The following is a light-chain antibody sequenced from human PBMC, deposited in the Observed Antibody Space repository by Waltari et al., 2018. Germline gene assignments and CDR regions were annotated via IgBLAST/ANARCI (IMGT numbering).Light chain of an antibody. CDR2: LGS. Sequence: IVMTQSPLSLFVTSGESASISCSSSRSLLHSNEQNYLDWYFLKPGQSPHLLIDLGSNRAAGGPDRFSVSGSGTDLTLQISRVEAEDVGIYFCMQALQTPWTFGQGTKVEI. J-gene: IGKJ1*01. V-gene: IGKV2-28*01. CDR1: RSLLHSNEQNY. CDR3: MQALQTPWT.